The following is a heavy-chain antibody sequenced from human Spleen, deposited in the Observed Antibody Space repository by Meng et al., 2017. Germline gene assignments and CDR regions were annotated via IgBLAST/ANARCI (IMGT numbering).Heavy chain of an antibody. CDR2: IETKYSSYAT. D-gene: IGHD3-9*01. J-gene: IGHJ4*02. CDR3: TSDWQHPHYFDY. CDR1: GVSFSGSH. Sequence: GESLKISCVVSGVSFSGSHIHWVRQTSEKGLEWIGRIETKYSSYATSYAASVRGRFTISRDYSKSIAYLQMNSLKTEDTAVYYCTSDWQHPHYFDYWGQGTLVTVSS. V-gene: IGHV3-73*01.